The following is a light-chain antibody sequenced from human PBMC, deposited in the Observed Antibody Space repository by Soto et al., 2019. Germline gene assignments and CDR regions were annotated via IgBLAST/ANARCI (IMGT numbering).Light chain of an antibody. Sequence: QSVLTHPRSVSGSPGQSVTISCTGTSSDVGSYKDVSWYQHHPGKVPKLMIYDVSERPSGVPDRFSGSKSGNTASLTISGLQAEDEANYYCCAYADTFYVFGTGTKVTVL. CDR3: CAYADTFYV. CDR2: DVS. V-gene: IGLV2-11*01. J-gene: IGLJ1*01. CDR1: SSDVGSYKD.